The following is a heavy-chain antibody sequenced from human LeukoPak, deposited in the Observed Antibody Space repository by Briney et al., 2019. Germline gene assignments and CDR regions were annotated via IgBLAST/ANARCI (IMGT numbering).Heavy chain of an antibody. CDR1: GLTVSAYA. Sequence: GGSLGLSCEAPGLTVSAYAMAWVRQAPGKGLEWVSTIYDDNTYYADSVKGRFAISTDNSKNTLYLQMNSLRVEDTAVYFCAARKVRGVWFYLDYWGQGTLVTVSS. CDR2: IYDDNT. J-gene: IGHJ4*02. V-gene: IGHV3-23*01. D-gene: IGHD3-10*01. CDR3: AARKVRGVWFYLDY.